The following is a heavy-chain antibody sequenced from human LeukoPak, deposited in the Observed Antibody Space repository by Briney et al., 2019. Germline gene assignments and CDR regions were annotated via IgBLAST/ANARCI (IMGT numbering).Heavy chain of an antibody. V-gene: IGHV1-8*01. CDR1: GFTFTSYD. CDR2: MNPNNGNT. D-gene: IGHD2-2*01. CDR3: VRDGEGAAMSVNYWFDP. Sequence: WASVKVSCKASGFTFTSYDINWVRQASGQGLEWMGWMNPNNGNTGYAQKFQGRVTMTRDTSINTAYMELRGLRSEDTAVYYCVRDGEGAAMSVNYWFDPWGQGTLVTVSS. J-gene: IGHJ5*02.